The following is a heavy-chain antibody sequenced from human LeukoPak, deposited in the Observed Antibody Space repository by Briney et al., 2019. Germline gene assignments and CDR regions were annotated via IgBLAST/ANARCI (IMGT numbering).Heavy chain of an antibody. Sequence: SETLSLTCTVSGGSISNNYWSWIRQPPGKGLEWIGYIYYSGSTNYNPSLKSRVTISVDTSKNQFSLKLSSVTAADTAVYYCARAQYYYDSSGYYYRPTDDAFDIWGQGTMVTVSS. CDR1: GGSISNNY. CDR2: IYYSGST. CDR3: ARAQYYYDSSGYYYRPTDDAFDI. D-gene: IGHD3-22*01. V-gene: IGHV4-59*01. J-gene: IGHJ3*02.